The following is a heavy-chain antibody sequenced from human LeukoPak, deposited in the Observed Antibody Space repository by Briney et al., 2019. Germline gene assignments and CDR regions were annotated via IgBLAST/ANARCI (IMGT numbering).Heavy chain of an antibody. V-gene: IGHV3-23*01. CDR1: GFPFSDFS. D-gene: IGHD6-19*01. CDR3: ARGPTVPVADYYFDY. J-gene: IGHJ4*02. Sequence: GGSLRLSCATSGFPFSDFSMSWVRQAPGKGLEWISTTNSGGTSTYYAESVKGRFTISRDNSKNTLYLQMNSLRAEDTAVYYCARGPTVPVADYYFDYWGQGTLVTVSS. CDR2: TNSGGTST.